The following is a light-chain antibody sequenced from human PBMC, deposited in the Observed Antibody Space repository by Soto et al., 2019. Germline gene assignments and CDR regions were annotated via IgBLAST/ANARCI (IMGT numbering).Light chain of an antibody. CDR2: KVS. J-gene: IGKJ2*01. CDR3: MQGSHCPYT. CDR1: ESLVYYNGETY. V-gene: IGKV2-30*01. Sequence: DVVLTHSPLSLPVTLGQPASSSCRSAESLVYYNGETYLNWFQQRPGQSPRRLISKVSNRDSGFPDRFSGSGSGPDFTLKISRVEAEDVALYYCMQGSHCPYTFGQGTKVEIK.